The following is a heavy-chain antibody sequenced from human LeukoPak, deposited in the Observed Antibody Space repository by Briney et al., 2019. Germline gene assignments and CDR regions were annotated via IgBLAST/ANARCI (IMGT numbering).Heavy chain of an antibody. CDR2: IYYSGNT. CDR1: GGSISSSSYY. CDR3: ARAPHFFDAVGSRYYFDY. J-gene: IGHJ4*02. D-gene: IGHD3-10*01. Sequence: SETLSLTCTVSGGSISSSSYYWGWIRQSPGKGLEWFGRIYYSGNTYYNPSLKSRVAISVDRSKNQFSLKLTSVTAADTAVYYCARAPHFFDAVGSRYYFDYWGQGTLVTVSS. V-gene: IGHV4-39*07.